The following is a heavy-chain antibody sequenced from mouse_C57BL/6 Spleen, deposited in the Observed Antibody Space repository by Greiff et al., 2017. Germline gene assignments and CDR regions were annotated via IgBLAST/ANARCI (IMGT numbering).Heavy chain of an antibody. CDR2: ISYDGSN. CDR1: GYSITSGYY. J-gene: IGHJ1*03. CDR3: ARHYYGSSPWYFDV. Sequence: VQLKESGPGLVKPSQSLSLTCSVTGYSITSGYYWNWIRQFPGNKLEWMGYISYDGSNNYNPSLKNRISITRDTSKNQFFLKLNSVTTEDTATYYCARHYYGSSPWYFDVWGTGTTVTVSS. D-gene: IGHD1-1*01. V-gene: IGHV3-6*01.